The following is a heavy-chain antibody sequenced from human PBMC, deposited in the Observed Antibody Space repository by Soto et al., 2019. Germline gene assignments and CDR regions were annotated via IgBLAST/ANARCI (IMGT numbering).Heavy chain of an antibody. CDR1: GGSFSAYY. Sequence: PSETLSLTCAVYGGSFSAYYWSWIRQPPGKGLEWIGEINHSGSTNYNPSLKSRVTISVDTSKNQFSLELTSVTAADTAVYYCARYWGGGGCYLGAFDIWAKGKRVTV. J-gene: IGHJ3*02. CDR3: ARYWGGGGCYLGAFDI. CDR2: INHSGST. D-gene: IGHD2-15*01. V-gene: IGHV4-34*01.